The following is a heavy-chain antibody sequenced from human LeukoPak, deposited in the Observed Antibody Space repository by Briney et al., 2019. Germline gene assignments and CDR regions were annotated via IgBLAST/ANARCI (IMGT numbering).Heavy chain of an antibody. V-gene: IGHV4-34*01. Sequence: SETLSLTCAVYGGSFSGYYWSWIRQPPGKGLEWIGEINHSGSTNYNPSLKSRVTIPVDTSKNQFSLKLSSVTAADTAVYYCASSETVLLWFGTQYAYNYWGQGTLVTVSS. CDR1: GGSFSGYY. CDR3: ASSETVLLWFGTQYAYNY. J-gene: IGHJ4*02. CDR2: INHSGST. D-gene: IGHD3-10*01.